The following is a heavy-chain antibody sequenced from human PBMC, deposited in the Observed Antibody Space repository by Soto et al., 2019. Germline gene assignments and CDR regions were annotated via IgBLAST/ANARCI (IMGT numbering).Heavy chain of an antibody. CDR1: GFTFSSYA. D-gene: IGHD5-12*01. J-gene: IGHJ4*02. V-gene: IGHV3-23*01. Sequence: EVQLLESGGGLVQPGGSLRLSCAASGFTFSSYAMSWVRQAPGKGLEWVSAISGSGGSTYYADSVKGRFTISRDNSKNTLYLQMNSLRAEDTAVYYCAKGVGSGYEHAWPFDYWGQGTLVTVSS. CDR3: AKGVGSGYEHAWPFDY. CDR2: ISGSGGST.